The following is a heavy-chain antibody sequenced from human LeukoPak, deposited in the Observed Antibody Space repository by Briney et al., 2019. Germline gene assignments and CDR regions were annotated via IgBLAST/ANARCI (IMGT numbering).Heavy chain of an antibody. CDR3: ARGYGQVKGVVTVMDV. Sequence: SVKVSCKASGGTFSSYAISWVRQAPGQGREWMGRIIPILGIANYAQKFQGRVTITADKSTSTAYMELSSLRSEDTAVYYCARGYGQVKGVVTVMDVWGQGTTVTVSS. CDR1: GGTFSSYA. J-gene: IGHJ6*02. CDR2: IIPILGIA. D-gene: IGHD2-21*02. V-gene: IGHV1-69*04.